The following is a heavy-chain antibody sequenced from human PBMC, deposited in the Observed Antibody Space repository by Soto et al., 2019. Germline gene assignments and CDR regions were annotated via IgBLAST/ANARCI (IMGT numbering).Heavy chain of an antibody. CDR3: ARDTDLTLLTTLDY. V-gene: IGHV1-3*04. Sequence: GASVKLSCKDSGNTNKSNLIYWVRQAPAQRIEFVVCINISNGNTEYSQNVQGRVTMTRDTSESTAYMELSSLRSEDTAVYYCARDTDLTLLTTLDYWG. J-gene: IGHJ4*01. CDR2: INISNGNT. D-gene: IGHD4-17*01. CDR1: GNTNKSNL.